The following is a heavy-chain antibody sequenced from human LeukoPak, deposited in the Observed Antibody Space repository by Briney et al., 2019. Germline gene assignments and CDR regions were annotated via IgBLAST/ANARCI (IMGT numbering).Heavy chain of an antibody. D-gene: IGHD5-24*01. V-gene: IGHV4-34*01. J-gene: IGHJ4*02. CDR2: IHPSEGF. CDR1: GGSCDDYY. Sequence: PSETLSLTCDVYGGSCDDYYCSWIRQPPGKGLEWIGEIHPSEGFYYNSSLVSRVTISLDPSKTHFSLRLASVTAADTAFYYCARGRDRSKTGDHWGQGSLVTVSS. CDR3: ARGRDRSKTGDH.